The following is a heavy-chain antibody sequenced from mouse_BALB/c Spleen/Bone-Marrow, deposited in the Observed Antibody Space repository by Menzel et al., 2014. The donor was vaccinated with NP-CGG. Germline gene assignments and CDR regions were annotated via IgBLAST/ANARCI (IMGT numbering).Heavy chain of an antibody. CDR3: ARDYDYDPAWFAY. Sequence: EVKLVESGGGLVKPGGSLKLSCAASGFTFSDYYMYWVRQTPEKRLEWVATISDGGSYTYYPDSVKGRFTISRDNAKNNLYLQMSSLKSGDTAMYYCARDYDYDPAWFAYRGQGTLVTVSA. D-gene: IGHD2-4*01. V-gene: IGHV5-4*02. CDR1: GFTFSDYY. J-gene: IGHJ3*01. CDR2: ISDGGSYT.